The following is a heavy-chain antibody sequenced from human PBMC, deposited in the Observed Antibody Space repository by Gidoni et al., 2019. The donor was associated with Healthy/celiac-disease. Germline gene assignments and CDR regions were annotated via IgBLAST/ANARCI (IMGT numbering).Heavy chain of an antibody. CDR1: GGSISNSNYY. Sequence: QLQLPESGPGLVKPSETLSLTCTVSGGSISNSNYYLGWVRQPPGKGLEWIGSIYYSGSTYYNPSLKSRVTISVDTSKNQFSLKMSSVTAADTAVYYCARRDYGDYLGYWGQGTLVTVSS. D-gene: IGHD4-17*01. V-gene: IGHV4-39*01. CDR2: IYYSGST. CDR3: ARRDYGDYLGY. J-gene: IGHJ4*02.